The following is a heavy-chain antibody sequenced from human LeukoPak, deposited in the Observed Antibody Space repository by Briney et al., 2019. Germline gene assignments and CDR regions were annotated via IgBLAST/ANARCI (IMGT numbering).Heavy chain of an antibody. CDR3: ARDPQWELRTPDDAFDI. V-gene: IGHV1-2*02. CDR2: ISGYNGKT. J-gene: IGHJ3*02. D-gene: IGHD1-26*01. Sequence: GASVKVSCKASGYKFIDFGITWVRQAPGQGLEWMGWISGYNGKTNYAQKFQGRVTMTRDTSISTAYMELSRLRSDDTAVYYCARDPQWELRTPDDAFDIWGQGTMVTVSS. CDR1: GYKFIDFG.